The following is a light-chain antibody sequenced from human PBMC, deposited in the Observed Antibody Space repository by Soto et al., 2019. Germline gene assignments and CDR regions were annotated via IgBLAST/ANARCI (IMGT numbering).Light chain of an antibody. Sequence: EIVMTKSPATLSVSQGERATLSCRASQSISSNLSWYQQKPGQAPRLLIYGASNRATGIPARFSGSGSGTEFTLTISSLQSEDFAVYYCQQYNDWPPWTFGQGTKVDIK. CDR1: QSISSN. CDR3: QQYNDWPPWT. V-gene: IGKV3-15*01. J-gene: IGKJ1*01. CDR2: GAS.